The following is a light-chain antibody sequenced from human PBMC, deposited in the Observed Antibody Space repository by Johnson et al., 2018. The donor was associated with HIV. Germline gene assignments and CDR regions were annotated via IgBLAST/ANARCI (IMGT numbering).Light chain of an antibody. CDR3: ATRDASLSANV. CDR2: DND. CDR1: TSNIGDHS. Sequence: SVLTQPPSVSAAPGRWVTVSCSGTTSNIGDHSVSWFQHLPGAAPKLLIYDNDRRPSGVPDRFSGSKSAASATLDITGLQSGDEGDYYCATRDASLSANVFGTGTKVTVL. V-gene: IGLV1-51*02. J-gene: IGLJ1*01.